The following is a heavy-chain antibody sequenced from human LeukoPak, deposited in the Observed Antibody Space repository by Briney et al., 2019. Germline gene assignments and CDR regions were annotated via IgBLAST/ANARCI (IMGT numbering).Heavy chain of an antibody. D-gene: IGHD2-2*01. V-gene: IGHV1-18*04. CDR3: ARLDIVVVPAATRGAFDI. CDR2: ISAYNGNT. CDR1: GYTFTSYG. Sequence: EASVKVSCKASGYTFTSYGISWVRQAPGQGLEWMGWISAYNGNTNYAQKLQGRVTMTTDTSTSTAYMELRSLRSDDTAVYYCARLDIVVVPAATRGAFDIWGQGTMVTVSS. J-gene: IGHJ3*02.